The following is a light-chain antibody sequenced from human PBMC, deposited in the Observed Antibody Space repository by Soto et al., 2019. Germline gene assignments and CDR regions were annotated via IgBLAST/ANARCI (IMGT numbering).Light chain of an antibody. J-gene: IGLJ1*01. CDR3: SSYTNNSPNCV. Sequence: QSALTQPASVSGSPGQSITISCTGTNSDVGSSISVSWYQHHPGKAPKLIIYDVNSRPSGVSNRFSGSKSGNTASLTISGLQVEDEADYYCSSYTNNSPNCVFGTGTKVTVL. CDR2: DVN. V-gene: IGLV2-14*03. CDR1: NSDVGSSIS.